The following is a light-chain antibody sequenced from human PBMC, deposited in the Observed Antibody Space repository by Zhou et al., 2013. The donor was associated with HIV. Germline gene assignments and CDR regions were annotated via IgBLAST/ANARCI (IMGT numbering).Light chain of an antibody. CDR3: QQSYSTPPF. V-gene: IGKV1-12*01. J-gene: IGKJ4*01. CDR1: QSVGRW. Sequence: DVQMTQSPSSVSASIGATVTITCRASQSVGRWLAWYQQKPGQAPKLVIYATSNLQTGVPSRFSGSGSGTDFTLTISSLQPEDFATYYCQQSYSTPPFFGGGTKVEIK. CDR2: ATS.